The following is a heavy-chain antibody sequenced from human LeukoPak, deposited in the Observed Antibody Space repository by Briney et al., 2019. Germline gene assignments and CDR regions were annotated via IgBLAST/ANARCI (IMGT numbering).Heavy chain of an antibody. D-gene: IGHD3-22*01. CDR2: ISYDGSNK. Sequence: PGRSLRLSCAASGFTFSSYGMHWVRQAPGKGLEWVAVISYDGSNKYYADSVEGRFTISRDNSKNTLYLQMNSLRAEDTAVYYCALLGRYYDSSGYYYDRVFDYWGQGTLVTVSS. CDR1: GFTFSSYG. CDR3: ALLGRYYDSSGYYYDRVFDY. J-gene: IGHJ4*02. V-gene: IGHV3-30*03.